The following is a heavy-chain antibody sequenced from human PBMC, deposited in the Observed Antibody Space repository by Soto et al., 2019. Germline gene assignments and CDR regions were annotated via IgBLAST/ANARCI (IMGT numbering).Heavy chain of an antibody. V-gene: IGHV1-69*01. CDR2: IIPVFGRT. J-gene: IGHJ4*02. CDR1: GGAFTDYV. CDR3: ASALRGYSYGYVA. D-gene: IGHD5-18*01. Sequence: QVQLVQSGAEVKKPGSSMKVSCKASGGAFTDYVVNWVRQAPGQGLEWVGGIIPVFGRTDYAQKFQGRVTITADESTSTAYMELSSLRSEDTAVFYCASALRGYSYGYVAWGQGTLVTVSS.